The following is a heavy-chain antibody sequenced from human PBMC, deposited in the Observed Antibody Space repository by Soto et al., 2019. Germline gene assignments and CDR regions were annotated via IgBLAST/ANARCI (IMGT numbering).Heavy chain of an antibody. V-gene: IGHV1-3*01. D-gene: IGHD6-13*01. CDR3: ARDPRIAAAGTVDY. CDR1: GYTFTSYA. J-gene: IGHJ4*02. Sequence: ASVKVSCKASGYTFTSYAMHWVRQAPGQRLEWMGWINAGNGNTKYSQKFQGRVTITRDTSASTAYMELSSLRSEDTAVYYCARDPRIAAAGTVDYWGQGTLVTVSS. CDR2: INAGNGNT.